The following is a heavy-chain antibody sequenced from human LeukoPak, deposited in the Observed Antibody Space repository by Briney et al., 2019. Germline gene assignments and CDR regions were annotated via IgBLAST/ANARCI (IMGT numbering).Heavy chain of an antibody. J-gene: IGHJ6*03. CDR2: ISASGGST. D-gene: IGHD1-26*01. V-gene: IGHV3-23*01. CDR3: AKDRSYYLWNDFYYMDV. Sequence: GGALRLSCAASGFTFSSYAMSWVRQAPGKGLEWVSAISASGGSTYYADSVKGRFTISRDNSKNTLYLQVNSLRAEDTAVYYCAKDRSYYLWNDFYYMDVWGNGTTVTVSS. CDR1: GFTFSSYA.